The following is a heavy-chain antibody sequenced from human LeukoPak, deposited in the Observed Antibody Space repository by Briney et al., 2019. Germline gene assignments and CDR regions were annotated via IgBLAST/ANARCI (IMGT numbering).Heavy chain of an antibody. Sequence: SETLSLTCTVSGGSISSYYWSWIRQPPGKGLEWIGYIYYSGSTNYNPSLKSRVTISVDTSKNQFSLKLSSVTAADTAVYYCARTGCSGGSCYSEFDPWGQGTLVTVSS. D-gene: IGHD2-15*01. V-gene: IGHV4-59*01. CDR1: GGSISSYY. J-gene: IGHJ5*02. CDR2: IYYSGST. CDR3: ARTGCSGGSCYSEFDP.